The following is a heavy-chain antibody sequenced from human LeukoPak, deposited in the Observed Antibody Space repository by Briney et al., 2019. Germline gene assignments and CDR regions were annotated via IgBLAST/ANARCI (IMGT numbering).Heavy chain of an antibody. CDR1: GFTFSSYW. CDR2: INSDGSST. D-gene: IGHD1-26*01. Sequence: PGGSLRLSCAASGFTFSSYWMHWVRQAPGKGLVWVSRINSDGSSTSYADSVKGRFTISRDNAKNTLYLQMNSLRAEDTAVYYCARRYSGSYYDFDYWGRGTLVTVSS. CDR3: ARRYSGSYYDFDY. V-gene: IGHV3-74*01. J-gene: IGHJ4*02.